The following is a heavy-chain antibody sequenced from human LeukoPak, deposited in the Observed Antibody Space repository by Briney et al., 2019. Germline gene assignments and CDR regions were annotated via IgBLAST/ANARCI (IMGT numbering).Heavy chain of an antibody. Sequence: GGSLRLSCAASGCTFSSCGMHWVRQAPGKGLEWVAFIRSDGTNKYYADSLKGRFTISRDNSKNTLYLQMNSLRSDDTAVYYCARDQWPAAKGDYWGEGTLVTVSS. CDR3: ARDQWPAAKGDY. V-gene: IGHV3-30*02. CDR2: IRSDGTNK. J-gene: IGHJ4*02. D-gene: IGHD2-2*01. CDR1: GCTFSSCG.